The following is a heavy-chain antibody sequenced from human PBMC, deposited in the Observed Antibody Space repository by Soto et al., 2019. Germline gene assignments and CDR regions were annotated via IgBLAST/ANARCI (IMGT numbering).Heavy chain of an antibody. V-gene: IGHV2-5*02. D-gene: IGHD2-15*01. J-gene: IGHJ4*02. Sequence: QITLKESGPALVKPTQTLTLTCTCSGFSVTGSGVAVGWIRQPPGKALEWLALIYWDDDKRYSPSLKSRLTISRDTSKNQVVLTMTNMGPVDTGTYYCAHRGMSINHGYEFWGQGTLVTVPS. CDR1: GFSVTGSGVA. CDR2: IYWDDDK. CDR3: AHRGMSINHGYEF.